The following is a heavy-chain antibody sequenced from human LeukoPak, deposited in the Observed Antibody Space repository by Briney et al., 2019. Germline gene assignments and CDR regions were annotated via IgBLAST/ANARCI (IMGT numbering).Heavy chain of an antibody. V-gene: IGHV4-38-2*01. CDR1: GYSISSAYY. Sequence: SETLSLTCAVSGYSISSAYYWGWIRQSPGKGLEWIGIINHRGTTFYNPPLTSRVTLSVDTSKNQFSLKLTSVIAADTAVYYCASLPFSSGYYNWFEPWGQGTLVTVPS. J-gene: IGHJ5*02. CDR3: ASLPFSSGYYNWFEP. CDR2: INHRGTT. D-gene: IGHD3-3*01.